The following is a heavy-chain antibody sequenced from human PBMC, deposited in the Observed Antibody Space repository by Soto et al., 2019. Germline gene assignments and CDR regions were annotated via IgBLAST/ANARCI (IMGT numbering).Heavy chain of an antibody. CDR3: AGGWYFFDY. Sequence: QVQLVESGGGVVQPGRSLRLSCAASGFSFSNYCMHWARQAPGKGLEWVAGISFDGSNKYHADSVKGRFTISRDNSKNTLYLQMNSLRTEDTAVYYCAGGWYFFDYCGERTLVTVSS. D-gene: IGHD6-19*01. J-gene: IGHJ4*02. CDR2: ISFDGSNK. CDR1: GFSFSNYC. V-gene: IGHV3-30*03.